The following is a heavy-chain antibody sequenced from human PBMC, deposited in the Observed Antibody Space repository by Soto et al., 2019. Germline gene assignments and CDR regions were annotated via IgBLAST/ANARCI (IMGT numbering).Heavy chain of an antibody. V-gene: IGHV1-69*01. D-gene: IGHD3-3*01. CDR3: ARGGGTIFGVVIGWFDP. CDR2: IIPIFGTA. Sequence: QVQLVQSGAEVKKPGSSVKVSCKASGGTFSSYAISWVRQAPGQGLEWMGGIIPIFGTANYAQQFQGRVTITADESTSTAYMELSSLRSEDTAVYYCARGGGTIFGVVIGWFDPWGQGTLVTVSS. J-gene: IGHJ5*02. CDR1: GGTFSSYA.